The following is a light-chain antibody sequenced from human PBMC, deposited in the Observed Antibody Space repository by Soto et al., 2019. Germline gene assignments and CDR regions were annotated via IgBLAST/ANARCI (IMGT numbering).Light chain of an antibody. V-gene: IGKV3-20*01. Sequence: IVLTQSPGTLSVSPGDTATLSCRASLSVYSTYLAWYQHKVGQAPRLLIYGSSTMATGIPDRFSGSGSGTDFTLTIRTLEPEDFAVYYCQHYCSSPSTFGQGTKVEVK. CDR2: GSS. J-gene: IGKJ1*01. CDR3: QHYCSSPST. CDR1: LSVYSTY.